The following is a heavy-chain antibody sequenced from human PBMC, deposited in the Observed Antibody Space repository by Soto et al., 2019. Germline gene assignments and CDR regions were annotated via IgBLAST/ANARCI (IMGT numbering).Heavy chain of an antibody. Sequence: QVQLQESGPSLVKPSETLSLTCTVSDDSMRSSDYYWSWIRQAPGQGLEWIGYIQYSGNTYYNPSLNNRVGISLDTAKKQCSLSLTSVTAADTAVYYCVRDVTENLTTGHIMAAGRFDLWGQGALVTVSS. CDR1: DDSMRSSDYY. V-gene: IGHV4-30-4*08. CDR3: VRDVTENLTTGHIMAAGRFDL. J-gene: IGHJ4*02. D-gene: IGHD2-21*01. CDR2: IQYSGNT.